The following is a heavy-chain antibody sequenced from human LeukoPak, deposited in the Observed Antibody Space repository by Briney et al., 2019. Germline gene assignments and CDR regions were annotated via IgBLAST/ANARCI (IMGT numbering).Heavy chain of an antibody. J-gene: IGHJ3*02. V-gene: IGHV3-48*02. CDR2: ISSGSSTI. Sequence: QPGGSLRLSCAASGFTFSIYDMNWVRQAPGKGLEWVSYISSGSSTIYYADSVKGRFTISRDNAKNSLCLQMNSLRDEDTAVYYCARENIVVVTAIRDAFDIWGQGTMVTVSS. CDR1: GFTFSIYD. CDR3: ARENIVVVTAIRDAFDI. D-gene: IGHD2-21*02.